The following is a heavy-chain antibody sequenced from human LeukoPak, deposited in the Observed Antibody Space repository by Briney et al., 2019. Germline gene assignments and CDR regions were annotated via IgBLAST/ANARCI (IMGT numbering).Heavy chain of an antibody. J-gene: IGHJ4*02. Sequence: SETLSLTCTVSGGSISSYYWSWIRQPPGMGLEWIGYNYYSGSTNYNPSLKSRVTISVDTSKSQFSLKLSSVTAADTAVYYCARVSYCSSTSCPHYFDYWGQGTLVTVSS. CDR1: GGSISSYY. D-gene: IGHD2-2*01. CDR2: NYYSGST. CDR3: ARVSYCSSTSCPHYFDY. V-gene: IGHV4-59*01.